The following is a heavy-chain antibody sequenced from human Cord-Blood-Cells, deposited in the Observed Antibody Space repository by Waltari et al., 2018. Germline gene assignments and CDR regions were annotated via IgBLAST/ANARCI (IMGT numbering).Heavy chain of an antibody. CDR1: GYTFTGYY. CDR2: INPNSGGT. CDR3: ARAAGYSGYDYYFDY. D-gene: IGHD5-12*01. J-gene: IGHJ4*02. Sequence: QVQLVQSGAEVKKPGASVKVSCKASGYTFTGYYMHWVRQAPGQGFEWMGWINPNSGGTNYAQKFQGRITMTRDTSSSTAYMELSRLRSDDTAVYYCARAAGYSGYDYYFDYWGQGTLVTVSS. V-gene: IGHV1-2*02.